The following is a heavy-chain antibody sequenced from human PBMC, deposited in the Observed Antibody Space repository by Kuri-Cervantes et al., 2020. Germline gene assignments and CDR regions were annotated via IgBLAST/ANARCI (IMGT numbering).Heavy chain of an antibody. D-gene: IGHD6-19*01. CDR2: TSSYNGNT. V-gene: IGHV1-18*01. J-gene: IGHJ5*02. CDR3: ARAQNPGGWGDGRFDP. CDR1: GYTFTSYG. Sequence: ASVQVSCKASGYTFTSYGISWVRQAPGQGLEWMGWTSSYNGNTNYAQKLQGRVTMTTDTSTSTAYMELRSLRSDDTAVYYCARAQNPGGWGDGRFDPWGQGTLVTVSS.